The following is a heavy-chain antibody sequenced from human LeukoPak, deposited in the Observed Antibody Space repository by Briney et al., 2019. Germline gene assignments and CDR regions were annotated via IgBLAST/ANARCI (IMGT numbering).Heavy chain of an antibody. D-gene: IGHD6-6*01. CDR3: ARDLSIAARGGI. V-gene: IGHV3-48*03. CDR1: GFTFSSYE. J-gene: IGHJ3*02. Sequence: GGSLRLSCAASGFTFSSYEMNWVRQAPGKGLEWVSYISSSGSTIYYADSVKGRFTISRDNAKNSLYLQMNSLRAEDAAVYYCARDLSIAARGGIWGQGTMVTVSS. CDR2: ISSSGSTI.